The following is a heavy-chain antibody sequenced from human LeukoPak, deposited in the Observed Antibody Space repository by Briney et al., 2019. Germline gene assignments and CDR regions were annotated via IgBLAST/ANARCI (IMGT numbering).Heavy chain of an antibody. CDR2: IDPLDSDT. CDR3: TRRIDYGDYDY. CDR1: GYPFDTYW. D-gene: IGHD4-17*01. J-gene: IGHJ4*02. Sequence: GESLKISCKGSGYPFDTYWIGWVRQTPGKGLEWMGIIDPLDSDTRYSPSFQGQVTFSADKSITTAYLQWSSLAASDTAMYYCTRRIDYGDYDYWGQGTLVTVSS. V-gene: IGHV5-51*01.